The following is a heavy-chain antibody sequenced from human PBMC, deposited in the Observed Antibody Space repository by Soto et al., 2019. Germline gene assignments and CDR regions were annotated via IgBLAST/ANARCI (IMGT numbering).Heavy chain of an antibody. CDR2: IYYSGST. Sequence: PSETLSLTCTVSGGSISSYYWSWIRQPPGKGLEWIGYIYYSGSTNYNPSLNSQVTISVDTSKNQFSLKLSSVTAADTAVYYCARGSVITMVRGVHRPYNWFDPWSQGTLVTVS. CDR1: GGSISSYY. CDR3: ARGSVITMVRGVHRPYNWFDP. J-gene: IGHJ5*02. D-gene: IGHD3-10*01. V-gene: IGHV4-59*12.